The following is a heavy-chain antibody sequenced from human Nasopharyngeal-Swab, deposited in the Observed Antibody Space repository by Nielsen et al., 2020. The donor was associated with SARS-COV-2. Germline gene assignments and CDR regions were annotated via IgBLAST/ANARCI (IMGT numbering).Heavy chain of an antibody. D-gene: IGHD3-9*01. CDR1: GGSISSGGYY. Sequence: SETLSLTCTVSGGSISSGGYYWSWIRQHPGKGLEWIGYIYYSGSTYYNPSLKSRVTISVDTSKNQFSLKLSSVTAADTAVYYCARLRYFDWLYYFDYWGQGTLVTVSS. V-gene: IGHV4-31*03. CDR3: ARLRYFDWLYYFDY. CDR2: IYYSGST. J-gene: IGHJ4*02.